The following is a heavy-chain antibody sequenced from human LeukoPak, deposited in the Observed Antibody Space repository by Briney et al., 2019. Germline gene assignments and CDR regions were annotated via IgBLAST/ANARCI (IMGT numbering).Heavy chain of an antibody. CDR1: GFTFSSCW. CDR2: IKQDGSEK. J-gene: IGHJ4*02. CDR3: ARHGYCSSTSCYTDFDY. Sequence: GGSLRLSCAASGFTFSSCWMSWVRQAPGKGLEWVANIKQDGSEKYYVDSVKGRFTISRDNAKNSLYLQMNSLRAKDTAVYYCARHGYCSSTSCYTDFDYWGQGTLVTVSS. V-gene: IGHV3-7*01. D-gene: IGHD2-2*02.